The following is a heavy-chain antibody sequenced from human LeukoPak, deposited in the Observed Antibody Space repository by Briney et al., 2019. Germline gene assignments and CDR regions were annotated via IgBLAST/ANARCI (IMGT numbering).Heavy chain of an antibody. CDR1: GFTFSSYA. CDR3: AKLFSAVTTYFQH. V-gene: IGHV3-23*01. Sequence: GASLRLSCAASGFTFSSYAMSWVRQAPGKGLEWVSAISGSSASTYYADSVKGRFTISRDNSKNTLYLQMNSLRAEDTAVYYCAKLFSAVTTYFQHWGQGTLVTVSS. CDR2: ISGSSAST. D-gene: IGHD4-17*01. J-gene: IGHJ1*01.